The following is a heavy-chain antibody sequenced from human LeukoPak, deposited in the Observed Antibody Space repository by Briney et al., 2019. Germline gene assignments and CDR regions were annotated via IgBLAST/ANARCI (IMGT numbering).Heavy chain of an antibody. Sequence: GGSLRLSCAASGFTLSDYYMSWIRQAPGKGLEWVSYIDSSGSTIYYADSVKGRFTISRDNAKNSLYLQMNSLRAEDTAVYYCAKTTDPYCSSTSCFYFDYWGQGTLVTVSS. CDR2: IDSSGSTI. CDR1: GFTLSDYY. J-gene: IGHJ4*02. V-gene: IGHV3-11*04. CDR3: AKTTDPYCSSTSCFYFDY. D-gene: IGHD2-2*01.